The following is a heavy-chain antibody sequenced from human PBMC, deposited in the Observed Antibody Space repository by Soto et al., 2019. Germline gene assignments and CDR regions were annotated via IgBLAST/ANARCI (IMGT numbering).Heavy chain of an antibody. V-gene: IGHV3-33*01. J-gene: IGHJ5*02. Sequence: QVQLVESGGGVVQTGRSLRISCAASGFTFSSYAMHWVRQAPGKGPEWVAVIWYDGSNKYYAKSVKGRFTISRDNSKNTLYLEMNNLRTEDTAVYYCARGPESTILLIGWSDRWGQGTRVTVSS. D-gene: IGHD5-12*01. CDR3: ARGPESTILLIGWSDR. CDR2: IWYDGSNK. CDR1: GFTFSSYA.